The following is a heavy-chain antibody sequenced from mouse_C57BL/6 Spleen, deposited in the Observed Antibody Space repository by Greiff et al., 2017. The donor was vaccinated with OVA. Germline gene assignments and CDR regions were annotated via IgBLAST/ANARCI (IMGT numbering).Heavy chain of an antibody. J-gene: IGHJ1*03. V-gene: IGHV1-55*01. Sequence: QVQLQQPGAELVKPGASVKMSCKASGYTFTSYWITWVKQRPGQGLEWIGDIYPGSGSTNYNEKFKSKATLTVDTSSSTAYMQLSSLTSEDSAVYYWARSGYYGSSYDPSGYFDVWGTGTTVTVSS. D-gene: IGHD1-1*01. CDR3: ARSGYYGSSYDPSGYFDV. CDR1: GYTFTSYW. CDR2: IYPGSGST.